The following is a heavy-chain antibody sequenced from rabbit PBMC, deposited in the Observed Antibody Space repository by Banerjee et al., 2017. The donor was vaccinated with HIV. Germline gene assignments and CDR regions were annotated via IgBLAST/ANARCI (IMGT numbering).Heavy chain of an antibody. J-gene: IGHJ4*01. CDR2: IDSGSSGHP. CDR1: GIDFSSYYY. D-gene: IGHD6-1*01. CDR3: ARGEHFSVGFSAFAIYLDL. V-gene: IGHV1S45*01. Sequence: QQQLEESGGGLVKPGGTLTLTCKASGIDFSSYYYMCWVRQAPGKGLEWIACIDSGSSGHPAYATWANGRFTISKTSSTTVTLQMTSLTAADTATYFCARGEHFSVGFSAFAIYLDLWGKGTLVTVS.